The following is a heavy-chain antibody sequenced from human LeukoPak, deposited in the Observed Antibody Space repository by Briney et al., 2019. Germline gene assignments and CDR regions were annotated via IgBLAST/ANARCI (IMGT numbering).Heavy chain of an antibody. Sequence: SETLSLTCSVSGDSITTSYWNWIRQPPGQGLEWIGSIFYSGNTKYNPALQSRVTISVDTSKNQFSLEVNSVTAADTAVYYCARDSYSSGYYYVFPFDYYYYYGMDVWGQGTTVTVSS. J-gene: IGHJ6*02. CDR3: ARDSYSSGYYYVFPFDYYYYYGMDV. V-gene: IGHV4-59*01. CDR2: IFYSGNT. CDR1: GDSITTSY. D-gene: IGHD3-22*01.